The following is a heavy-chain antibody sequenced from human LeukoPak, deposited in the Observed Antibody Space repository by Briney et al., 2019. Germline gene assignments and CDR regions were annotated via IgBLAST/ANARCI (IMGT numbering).Heavy chain of an antibody. CDR1: GGSISSSSYY. D-gene: IGHD2-21*02. CDR2: ISYSGST. J-gene: IGHJ5*02. CDR3: ASRSYCGGDCYSGRWFDP. V-gene: IGHV4-39*01. Sequence: SSETLSLTCSVSGGSISSSSYYWGWIRQPPGKGLEWIGSISYSGSTYYNPSLKSRVTISVDTSKNQFSLKLSSVTAADTAVYYCASRSYCGGDCYSGRWFDPWGQGTLVTVSS.